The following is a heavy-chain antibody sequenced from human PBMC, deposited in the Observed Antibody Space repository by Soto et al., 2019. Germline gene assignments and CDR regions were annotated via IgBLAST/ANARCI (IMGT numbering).Heavy chain of an antibody. CDR1: GGSITTGGYY. D-gene: IGHD2-15*01. Sequence: PSETLSLTCTVSGGSITTGGYYWSWIRQLPGKGLEWIGHRYYSESTYYNPSLKSRVSISLDTSKNQFSLKLSFVTAADTAMYYCARNKCSGGSCYSWPLGYWGQVTSVTVSS. CDR2: RYYSEST. CDR3: ARNKCSGGSCYSWPLGY. V-gene: IGHV4-31*03. J-gene: IGHJ4*02.